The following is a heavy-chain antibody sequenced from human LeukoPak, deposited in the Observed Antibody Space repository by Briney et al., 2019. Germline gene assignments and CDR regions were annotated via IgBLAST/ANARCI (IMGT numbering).Heavy chain of an antibody. CDR3: ARMGELLGLVSDY. V-gene: IGHV4-61*02. D-gene: IGHD1-26*01. J-gene: IGHJ4*02. CDR2: IYTSGST. CDR1: GGSISSGNYF. Sequence: PSETLSLTCTVSGGSISSGNYFWSWIRQPAGKGLEWIGRIYTSGSTNYNPSLKSRVTISVDTSKNQFSLKLSSVTAADTAVYYCARMGELLGLVSDYWGQGTLVTVSS.